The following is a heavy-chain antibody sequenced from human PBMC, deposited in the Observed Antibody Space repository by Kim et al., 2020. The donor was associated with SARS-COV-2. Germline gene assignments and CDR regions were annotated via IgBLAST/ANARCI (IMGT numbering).Heavy chain of an antibody. J-gene: IGHJ4*03. D-gene: IGHD3-10*01. V-gene: IGHV3-21*01. CDR3: ATRWALYSYGSGTLADY. Sequence: GGSLRLYCAASGVTFSSYSMNWVRQAPGKGLEWVSCISSSSSYIYYAESVKGRFTISRDNAKNSLYLQMNSLRAEDTAVYYCATRWALYSYGSGTLADYWGQGTLVTVSS. CDR1: GVTFSSYS. CDR2: ISSSSSYI.